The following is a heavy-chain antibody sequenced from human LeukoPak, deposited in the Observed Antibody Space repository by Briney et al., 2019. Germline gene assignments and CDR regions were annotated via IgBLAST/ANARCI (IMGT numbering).Heavy chain of an antibody. J-gene: IGHJ4*02. Sequence: GGSLRLSCAASGFTFDDYAMHWVRQAPGKGLEWVSGISWNSGNTDYADSVKGRFAISRDNAKKSLYLQMNSLRTEDTALYYCAKAMVRGMTPLDYWGQGTLVTVSS. D-gene: IGHD3-10*01. CDR2: ISWNSGNT. CDR1: GFTFDDYA. V-gene: IGHV3-9*01. CDR3: AKAMVRGMTPLDY.